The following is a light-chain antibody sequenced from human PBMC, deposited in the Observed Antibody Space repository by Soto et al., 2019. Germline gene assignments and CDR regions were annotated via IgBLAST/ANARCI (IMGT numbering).Light chain of an antibody. J-gene: IGLJ1*01. Sequence: QFALTQPPSASGSPGQSVTISCTGTSSDVGAYDYVSWYQQHPGKAPKLMIYEINKRPSGVPDRFSGSKSGNTASLTVSGLQAEDEADYYCSSAGSNNFPYVFGTGTKVTVL. CDR3: SSAGSNNFPYV. V-gene: IGLV2-8*01. CDR2: EIN. CDR1: SSDVGAYDY.